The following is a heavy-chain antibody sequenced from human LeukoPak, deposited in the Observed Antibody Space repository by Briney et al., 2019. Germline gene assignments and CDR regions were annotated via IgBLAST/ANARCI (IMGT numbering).Heavy chain of an antibody. D-gene: IGHD4-17*01. CDR1: GFTFSNYP. V-gene: IGHV3-23*01. J-gene: IGHJ4*02. CDR2: ITTDGSRT. CDR3: AKGNTVTPDY. Sequence: GGSLRLSCAASGFTFSNYPMNWARHAPGKGLEWVSAITTDGSRTYNADSVEGRFTISRDNSKNTLYLQMNSLRAEDTAVYYCAKGNTVTPDYWGQGTLVTVSS.